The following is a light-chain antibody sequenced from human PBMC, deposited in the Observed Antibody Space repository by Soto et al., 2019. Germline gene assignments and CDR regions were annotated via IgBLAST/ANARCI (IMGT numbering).Light chain of an antibody. V-gene: IGKV3-11*01. CDR1: QTFSSY. J-gene: IGKJ1*01. CDR3: QQYGSSGT. Sequence: IVLTQSLATLSFSQCERATLSFRASQTFSSYLAWYQQKPGQAPRILIYDTSNRATGIPARFSGSGSGTDFTLTISRLEPEDFAVYYCQQYGSSGTFGQGTKVDIK. CDR2: DTS.